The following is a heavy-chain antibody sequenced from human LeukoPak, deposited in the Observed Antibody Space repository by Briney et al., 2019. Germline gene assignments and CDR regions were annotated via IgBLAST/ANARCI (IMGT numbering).Heavy chain of an antibody. J-gene: IGHJ3*02. CDR2: INTSGST. CDR1: GGSISSYY. Sequence: SETLSHTCTVSGGSISSYYWSWIRKPAGKGLEWIGRINTSGSTNYNPSLKSRVTMSVDTSKNQFSLKLSSVTAADTAVYYCASFIEASDAFDIWGQGTMVTVSS. CDR3: ASFIEASDAFDI. V-gene: IGHV4-4*07. D-gene: IGHD6-13*01.